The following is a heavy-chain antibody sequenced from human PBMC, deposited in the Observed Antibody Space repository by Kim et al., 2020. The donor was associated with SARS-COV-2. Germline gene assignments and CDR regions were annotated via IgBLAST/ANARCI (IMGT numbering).Heavy chain of an antibody. CDR3: AKDYGPGIVATILDY. J-gene: IGHJ4*01. V-gene: IGHV3-30*18. CDR2: ISYDGSNK. D-gene: IGHD5-12*01. Sequence: GGSLRLSCAASGFTFSSYGMHWVRQAPGKGLEWVAVISYDGSNKYYADSVKGRFTISRDNSKNTLYLQMNSLRAEDTAVYYCAKDYGPGIVATILDYWG. CDR1: GFTFSSYG.